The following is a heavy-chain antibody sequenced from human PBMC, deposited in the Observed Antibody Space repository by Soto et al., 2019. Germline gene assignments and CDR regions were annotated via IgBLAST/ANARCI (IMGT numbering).Heavy chain of an antibody. V-gene: IGHV4-39*02. CDR3: ATRLFLRQLLFDK. J-gene: IGHJ4*02. CDR1: GDSINSHNDY. D-gene: IGHD1-1*01. CDR2: LYYGGTT. Sequence: QLQVQELGPGLVKPSETLSLTCIVSGDSINSHNDYWGWIRQPPGKGLEWIGSLYYGGTTYYNPSLKSRVAISVDTSKNHFSLELTSMTAADTAVYYCATRLFLRQLLFDKWGQGSLVTVSA.